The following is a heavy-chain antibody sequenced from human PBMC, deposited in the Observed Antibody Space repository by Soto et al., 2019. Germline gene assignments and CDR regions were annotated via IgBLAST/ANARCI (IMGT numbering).Heavy chain of an antibody. CDR1: GGSFSGYY. J-gene: IGHJ6*02. CDR2: INHSGST. V-gene: IGHV4-34*01. D-gene: IGHD3-22*01. CDR3: AREFRGGYYYDSSGPQYYGMDV. Sequence: SETLSLTCAVYGGSFSGYYWSWIRQPPGKGLEWIGEINHSGSTNYNPSLKSRVTISVDTSKNQFSPKLGSVTAADTAVYYCAREFRGGYYYDSSGPQYYGMDVWGQGTTVTVSS.